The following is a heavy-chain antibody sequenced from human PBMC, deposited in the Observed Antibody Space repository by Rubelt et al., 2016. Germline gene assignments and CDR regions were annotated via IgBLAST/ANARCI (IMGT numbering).Heavy chain of an antibody. CDR1: GASINTNY. CDR3: ATGWMITNLDH. D-gene: IGHD3-16*01. CDR2: FLYSGST. V-gene: IGHV4-59*12. Sequence: QVQLQESGPGLVKASETLSLTCTVSGASINTNYCTWIRQSPGEGLEWIGYFLYSGSTNFNPSLRSRATISLDTSKNQYSLRLSCVTAADTAVYYCATGWMITNLDHWGQGTLVAVSS. J-gene: IGHJ4*02.